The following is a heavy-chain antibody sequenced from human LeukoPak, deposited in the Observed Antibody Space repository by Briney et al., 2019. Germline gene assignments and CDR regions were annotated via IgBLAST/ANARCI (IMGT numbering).Heavy chain of an antibody. CDR3: ASLYGSGPNWFDP. V-gene: IGHV3-11*04. CDR1: GFTFSDYY. CDR2: ISTSGSTI. J-gene: IGHJ5*02. Sequence: PGGSLRLSCAASGFTFSDYYMSWVRQAPGKGLEWLSYISTSGSTIYYADSVKGRFTISRDNDKNSLYLQMNSLRAEDTAVYYCASLYGSGPNWFDPWGQGTLVTVSS. D-gene: IGHD3-10*01.